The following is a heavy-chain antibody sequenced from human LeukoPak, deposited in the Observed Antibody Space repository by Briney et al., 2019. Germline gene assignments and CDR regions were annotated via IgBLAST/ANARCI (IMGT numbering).Heavy chain of an antibody. V-gene: IGHV3-23*01. CDR1: GFTFISYG. Sequence: GGSLRLSCAASGFTFISYGMSWVRQAPGKGLEWVSGISGSGSSTYYADSVKGRFTISRDNSKNTLYLQMNSLRAEDTAVYYCASSLGYSYEIWGQGTLVTVSS. J-gene: IGHJ4*02. CDR2: ISGSGSST. CDR3: ASSLGYSYEI. D-gene: IGHD5-18*01.